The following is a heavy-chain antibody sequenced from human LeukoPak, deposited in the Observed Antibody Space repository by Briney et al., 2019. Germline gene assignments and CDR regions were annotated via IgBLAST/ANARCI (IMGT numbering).Heavy chain of an antibody. Sequence: SETLSLTCSVSGFSIKSGYYWGWIRQAPGKGLEWIGSIYNTGNTFYNPPLQSRVTISVDTSRNQFYLTLTSVTAADTAVFYCARVSVEGRGPPRYHFDYWGQGTLVAVSS. V-gene: IGHV4-38-2*02. D-gene: IGHD3-10*01. CDR2: IYNTGNT. CDR1: GFSIKSGYY. CDR3: ARVSVEGRGPPRYHFDY. J-gene: IGHJ4*02.